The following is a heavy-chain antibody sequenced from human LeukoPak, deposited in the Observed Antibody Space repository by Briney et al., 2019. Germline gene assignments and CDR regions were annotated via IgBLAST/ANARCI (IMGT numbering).Heavy chain of an antibody. D-gene: IGHD6-13*01. V-gene: IGHV3-49*04. CDR3: TRDPVAAVGTGYFDN. CDR2: IRSEAYGGTK. J-gene: IGHJ4*02. CDR1: GFTFGDYG. Sequence: GGSLRLSCTASGFTFGDYGMSWVRQAPGKGLEWVGFIRSEAYGGTKEHAASVKGRFTISRDDSKSIAYLQMNSLKTEDTAVYYCTRDPVAAVGTGYFDNWGQGTLVTVSS.